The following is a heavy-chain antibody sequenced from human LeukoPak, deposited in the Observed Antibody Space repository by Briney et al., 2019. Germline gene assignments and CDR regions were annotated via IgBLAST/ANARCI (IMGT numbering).Heavy chain of an antibody. Sequence: GGSLRLSCAASGFTFSSYEMNWVCQAPGKGLEWVSYISSSGSTIYYADSVKGRFTISRDNAKNSLYLQMNSLRAEDTAVYYCARDRLIGDYYYYMDVWGKGTTVTVSS. CDR3: ARDRLIGDYYYYMDV. J-gene: IGHJ6*03. D-gene: IGHD2-21*01. V-gene: IGHV3-48*03. CDR2: ISSSGSTI. CDR1: GFTFSSYE.